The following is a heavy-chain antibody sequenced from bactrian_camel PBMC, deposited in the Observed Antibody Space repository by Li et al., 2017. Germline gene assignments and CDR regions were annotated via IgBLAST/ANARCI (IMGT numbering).Heavy chain of an antibody. CDR1: GDIYAPYC. CDR2: IQSDGIT. J-gene: IGHJ4*01. V-gene: IGHV3S53*01. D-gene: IGHD3*01. Sequence: HVQLVESGGGSVQAGGSLRLACAVSGDIYAPYCMAWFRQAPEKGREGVAAIQSDGITSYTDSVKGRFTISRNVLPERLSLQMTRLKAEDTAMYYCAAGPDVGREKHLTADQVLSIRRNNFWGQGTQVTVS. CDR3: AAGPDVGREKHLTADQVLSIRRNNF.